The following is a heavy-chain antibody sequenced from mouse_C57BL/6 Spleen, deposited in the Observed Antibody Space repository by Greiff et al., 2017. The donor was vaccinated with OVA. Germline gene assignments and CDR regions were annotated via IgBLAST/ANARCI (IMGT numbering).Heavy chain of an antibody. D-gene: IGHD2-3*01. V-gene: IGHV14-4*01. J-gene: IGHJ3*01. CDR2: IDPENGDT. CDR3: TTGDDGSGMAY. CDR1: GFNIKDDY. Sequence: EVQLVESGAELVRPGASVKLSCTASGFNIKDDYMHWVKQRPEQGLEWIGWIDPENGDTEYDSKFQGKATITADPSSNTAYLQLISLASEDTSVYYCTTGDDGSGMAYWGQGTLVTVSA.